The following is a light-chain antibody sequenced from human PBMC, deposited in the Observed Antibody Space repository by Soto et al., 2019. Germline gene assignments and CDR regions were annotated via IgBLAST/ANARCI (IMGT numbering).Light chain of an antibody. J-gene: IGLJ3*02. Sequence: QAVVTQEPSLTVSPGGTVTLTCASSTGAVTNGYYPNWVQQKCGQAPRALIYSTSNKPSWTPARFSGTLLGGKAALTLSGVQPEDEAEYYCLLYYGGAQPWVCGGGTQLPVL. CDR2: STS. V-gene: IGLV7-43*01. CDR3: LLYYGGAQPWV. CDR1: TGAVTNGYY.